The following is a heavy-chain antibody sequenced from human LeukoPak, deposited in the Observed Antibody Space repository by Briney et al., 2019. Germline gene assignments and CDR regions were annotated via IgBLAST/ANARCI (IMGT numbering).Heavy chain of an antibody. CDR1: GLTFSNYW. CDR3: ARDLGQYYDTSDNWFDP. Sequence: GGSLRLSCAASGLTFSNYWMHWVRQAPGKGLVWVSRINSDGINTSYADSVKGRFTISRDNAKNTLNLQMNSLRAEDTAVYYCARDLGQYYDTSDNWFDPWGQGTPVTVSS. CDR2: INSDGINT. D-gene: IGHD3-22*01. J-gene: IGHJ5*02. V-gene: IGHV3-74*01.